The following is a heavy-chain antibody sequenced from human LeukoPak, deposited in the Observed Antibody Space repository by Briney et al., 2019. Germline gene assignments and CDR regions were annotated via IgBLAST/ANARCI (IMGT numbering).Heavy chain of an antibody. CDR1: GGSISSGSYS. D-gene: IGHD6-13*01. CDR2: IYTSGST. J-gene: IGHJ5*02. V-gene: IGHV4-61*02. CDR3: ARDAGGYGFDP. Sequence: PSQTLSLTCTVPGGSISSGSYSWSWIRQPAGKGLEWIGRIYTSGSTNYNPSLKSRVTISVDTSKNQFSLKLSSVTAANTAVYYCARDAGGYGFDPWGQGTLVTVSS.